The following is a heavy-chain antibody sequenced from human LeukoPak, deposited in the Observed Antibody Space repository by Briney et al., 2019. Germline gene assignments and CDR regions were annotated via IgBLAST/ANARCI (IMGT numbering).Heavy chain of an antibody. CDR2: IYYSGST. Sequence: SETLSLTCTVSGGSLGSYYWSWIRQPPGKGLEWIGYIYYSGSTNYNPSLKSRVTISVDTSKNQFSLKLSSVTAADTAVYYCAGSMVRGVIMGYYYGMDVWGQGTTVTVSS. CDR1: GGSLGSYY. J-gene: IGHJ6*02. CDR3: AGSMVRGVIMGYYYGMDV. V-gene: IGHV4-59*08. D-gene: IGHD3-10*01.